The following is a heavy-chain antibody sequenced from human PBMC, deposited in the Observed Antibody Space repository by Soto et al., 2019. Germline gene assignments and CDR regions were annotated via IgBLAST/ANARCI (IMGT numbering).Heavy chain of an antibody. J-gene: IGHJ6*02. CDR1: GGTFSSYG. V-gene: IGHV1-18*01. Sequence: ASVKVSCKASGGTFSSYGISWVRQAPGQGLEWMGWISAYNGNTNYAQKLQGRVTMTTDTSTSTAYMELRSLRSDDTAVYYCARLPLNYYGMDVWGQGTTVTVSS. CDR3: ARLPLNYYGMDV. CDR2: ISAYNGNT.